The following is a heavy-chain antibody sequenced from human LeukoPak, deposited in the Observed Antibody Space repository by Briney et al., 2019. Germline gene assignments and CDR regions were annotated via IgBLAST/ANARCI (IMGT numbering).Heavy chain of an antibody. V-gene: IGHV3-30*04. J-gene: IGHJ4*02. CDR2: ISYDGSNK. CDR1: GFTFSSYA. Sequence: GGSLRLSCAASGFTFSSYAMHWLRQAPGKGLEWVAVISYDGSNKYYADSVKGRFTISRDNSKNTLYLQMNSLRAEDTAVYYCARENAGYCSSTSCYPYFDYWGQGTLVTVSS. D-gene: IGHD2-2*01. CDR3: ARENAGYCSSTSCYPYFDY.